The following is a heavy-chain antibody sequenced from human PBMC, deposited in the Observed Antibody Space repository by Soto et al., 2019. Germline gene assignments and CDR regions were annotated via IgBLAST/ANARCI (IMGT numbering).Heavy chain of an antibody. CDR2: IYYSGST. V-gene: IGHV4-39*01. J-gene: IGHJ6*02. Sequence: SETLSLTCTVSGVSISGSRYYWGWIRQPPGRGLEWIGNIYYSGSTYYTPALKSRVTLSVDTSKNQFSLNLNSVTAADTAVYYCARGGIPPSGYGIAYAMDVWGQGTAVTVSS. CDR3: ARGGIPPSGYGIAYAMDV. D-gene: IGHD1-26*01. CDR1: GVSISGSRYY.